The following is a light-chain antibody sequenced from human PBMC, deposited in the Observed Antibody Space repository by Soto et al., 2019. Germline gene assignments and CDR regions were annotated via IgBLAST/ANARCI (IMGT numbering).Light chain of an antibody. V-gene: IGKV1-39*01. CDR2: GAS. Sequence: DIQMTQSPSSLSASLGDRVSITCRASQSIGTDLNWYQQKPGKAPKLLISGASTLKDRVASRFSSRISGTEFTLAIRRLQPGDLTTYFCQLIYSTPWTFAQGTKVDI. J-gene: IGKJ1*01. CDR3: QLIYSTPWT. CDR1: QSIGTD.